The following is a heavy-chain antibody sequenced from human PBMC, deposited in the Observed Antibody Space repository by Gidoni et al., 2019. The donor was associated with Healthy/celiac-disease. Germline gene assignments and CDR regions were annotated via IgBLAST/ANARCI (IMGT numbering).Heavy chain of an antibody. CDR1: GFTFGDYA. Sequence: EVQLVESGGGLVQPGRSLRLSCTAFGFTFGDYAMSWFRKAPGKGLGWVGFIRIKAYGGTTEYAASVKGRFTISRDDSKSIAYLQMNSLKTEDTAVYYCTREDDQVPAASNYYYYYYMDVWGKGTTVTVSS. CDR3: TREDDQVPAASNYYYYYYMDV. V-gene: IGHV3-49*03. J-gene: IGHJ6*03. CDR2: IRIKAYGGTT. D-gene: IGHD2-2*01.